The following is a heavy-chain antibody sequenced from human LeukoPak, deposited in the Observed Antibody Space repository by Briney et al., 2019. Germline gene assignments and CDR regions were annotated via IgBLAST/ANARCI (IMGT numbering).Heavy chain of an antibody. Sequence: PGGSLRLSCAASGFTFSSYGMHWVRQAPGKGLEWVAFIRYDGSNKYYADSVKGRFTISRDNSKNTLYLQMNSLRAEDTAVYYCAKDPGLDWNHNYYYYMDVWGKGTTVTVSS. J-gene: IGHJ6*03. CDR1: GFTFSSYG. CDR2: IRYDGSNK. CDR3: AKDPGLDWNHNYYYYMDV. V-gene: IGHV3-30*02. D-gene: IGHD1-1*01.